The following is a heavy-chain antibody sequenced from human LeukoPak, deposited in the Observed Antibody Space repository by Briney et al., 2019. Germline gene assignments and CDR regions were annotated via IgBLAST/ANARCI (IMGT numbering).Heavy chain of an antibody. D-gene: IGHD3-22*01. CDR1: GVSISSGDYY. Sequence: SETLSLTCTVSGVSISSGDYYWSWIRQPPGKGLEWIGYIYYSGSTYYNPSLKSRVTISVDTSKNQFSLKLSSVTAADTAVYYCARRYYYDSSGYQYYFDYWGQGTLVTVSS. CDR3: ARRYYYDSSGYQYYFDY. J-gene: IGHJ4*02. CDR2: IYYSGST. V-gene: IGHV4-30-4*01.